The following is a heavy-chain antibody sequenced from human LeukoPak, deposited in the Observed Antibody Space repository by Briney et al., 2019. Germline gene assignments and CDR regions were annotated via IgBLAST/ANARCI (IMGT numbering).Heavy chain of an antibody. CDR2: IHYSGGT. Sequence: PSETLSLTCTVSGGSVSSSSYYWSWIRQPPGKRLEWIGYIHYSGGTNYNPSLKSRVTMSVDTSKNQFSLRLRSVTAADTAVYYCANNRGEYSASWYVWGQGILVTVSS. D-gene: IGHD6-13*01. CDR1: GGSVSSSSYY. J-gene: IGHJ4*02. CDR3: ANNRGEYSASWYV. V-gene: IGHV4-61*01.